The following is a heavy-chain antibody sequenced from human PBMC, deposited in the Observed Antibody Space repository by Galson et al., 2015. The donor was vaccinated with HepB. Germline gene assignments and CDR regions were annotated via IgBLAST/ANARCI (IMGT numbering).Heavy chain of an antibody. CDR2: ISSSTTYT. CDR1: GFTFSDYY. D-gene: IGHD4-17*01. J-gene: IGHJ4*02. V-gene: IGHV3-11*06. CDR3: ARVADADYGDHSHFDY. Sequence: SLRLSCAASGFTFSDYYMSWIRQAPGKGLEWLSYISSSTTYTNYADSVKGRFTISRDNAKNSLFLQINSLRAEDTAVYYYARVADADYGDHSHFDYWAREPWSPSPQ.